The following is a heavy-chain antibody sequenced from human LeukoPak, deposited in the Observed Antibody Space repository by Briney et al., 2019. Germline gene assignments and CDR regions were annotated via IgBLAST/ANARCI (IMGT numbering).Heavy chain of an antibody. V-gene: IGHV3-11*04. CDR1: GFTFSDYY. D-gene: IGHD1-1*01. Sequence: GGSLRLSCAASGFTFSDYYMTWIRQAPGKGLEWVSYISSSGNTKYYADSVKGRFTISRDNAKNSLYLQMNSLRAEDTAVYYCARERTTVGYYYYYMDVWGKGTTVTVSS. CDR2: ISSSGNTK. J-gene: IGHJ6*03. CDR3: ARERTTVGYYYYYMDV.